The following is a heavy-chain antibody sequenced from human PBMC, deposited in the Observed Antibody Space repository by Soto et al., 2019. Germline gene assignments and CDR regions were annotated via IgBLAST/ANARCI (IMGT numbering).Heavy chain of an antibody. Sequence: SETLSLTCTVSGGSISSGGYYWSWIRQHPGKGLEWIGYIYYSGSTYYNPSLKSRVTISVDTSKNQFSLKLSSVTAADTAVYYCARVGIAAPAWFGPWGQGTLVTVSS. CDR3: ARVGIAAPAWFGP. CDR2: IYYSGST. J-gene: IGHJ5*02. V-gene: IGHV4-31*03. CDR1: GGSISSGGYY. D-gene: IGHD6-13*01.